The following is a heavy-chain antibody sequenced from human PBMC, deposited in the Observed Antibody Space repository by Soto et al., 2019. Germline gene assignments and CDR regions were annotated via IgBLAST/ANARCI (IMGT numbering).Heavy chain of an antibody. CDR3: AGCHWNGPYDY. Sequence: LRLSCAASGFTLSSYAMSWVRQAPGKGLEWVAVLYGGGNTYYADSVRGRVTISRDSSKNTLNLQINSLRDDDTAVYFCAGCHWNGPYDYWGQGTLVTVSS. CDR1: GFTLSSYA. D-gene: IGHD1-1*01. CDR2: LYGGGNT. V-gene: IGHV3-66*01. J-gene: IGHJ4*02.